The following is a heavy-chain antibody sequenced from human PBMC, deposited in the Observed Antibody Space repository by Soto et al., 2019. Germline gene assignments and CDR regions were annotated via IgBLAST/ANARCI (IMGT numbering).Heavy chain of an antibody. V-gene: IGHV3-30*03. CDR1: DFDFSSYG. CDR2: SSYDGRET. J-gene: IGHJ4*02. CDR3: ARDSGWPILNFDN. Sequence: GGSLRLSCAASDFDFSSYGIHWVRQAPGKGLEWVAASSYDGRETFYADSAKGRFTVSKEMSKNTAFLQMNALRHEDTAVYFCARDSGWPILNFDNWGQGTPVTVS. D-gene: IGHD3-10*01.